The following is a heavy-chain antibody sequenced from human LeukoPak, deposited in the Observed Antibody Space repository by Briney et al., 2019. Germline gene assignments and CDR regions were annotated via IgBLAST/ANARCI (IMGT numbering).Heavy chain of an antibody. V-gene: IGHV1-2*02. CDR1: GYTFTGYY. CDR2: INPNSGGT. Sequence: ASVKVSCKASGYTFTGYYMHWVRQAPGQGLEWMGWINPNSGGTNYAQKFQGRVAMTRVTSISTAYMELSRLTSDDTAVYYCASVYSGYDLSQLDYWGQGTLVTVSS. D-gene: IGHD5-12*01. CDR3: ASVYSGYDLSQLDY. J-gene: IGHJ4*02.